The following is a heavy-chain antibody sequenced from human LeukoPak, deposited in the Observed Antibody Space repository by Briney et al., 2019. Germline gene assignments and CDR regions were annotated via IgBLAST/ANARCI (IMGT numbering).Heavy chain of an antibody. CDR3: ARVGATWATVVWAGGTPYYFDY. CDR2: IYYSGST. D-gene: IGHD1-26*01. V-gene: IGHV4-39*07. J-gene: IGHJ4*02. CDR1: GGSISSSSYY. Sequence: SETLSLTCTVSGGSISSSSYYWGWIRQPPGKGLEWIGSIYYSGSTYYNPSLKSRVTISVDTSKNQFSLKLSSVTAADTAVYYCARVGATWATVVWAGGTPYYFDYWGQGTLVTVSS.